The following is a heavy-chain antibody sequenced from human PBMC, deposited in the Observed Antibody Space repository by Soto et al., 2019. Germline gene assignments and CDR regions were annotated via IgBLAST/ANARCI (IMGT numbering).Heavy chain of an antibody. V-gene: IGHV3-64D*08. J-gene: IGHJ6*02. Sequence: SASGVSVYIYAVAWVRQAPGKGLEYVSAISSNGGSTYYADSVKGRFTISRDNSKNTLYLQMSSLRAEDTAVYYCARGPRGYGYYYYYGMDVWGQRTTVTVSS. CDR1: GVSVYIYA. D-gene: IGHD5-12*01. CDR2: ISSNGGST. CDR3: ARGPRGYGYYYYYGMDV.